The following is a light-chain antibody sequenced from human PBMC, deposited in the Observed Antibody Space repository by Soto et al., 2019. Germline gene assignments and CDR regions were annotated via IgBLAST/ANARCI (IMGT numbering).Light chain of an antibody. Sequence: EIVLTQSPGTLSLSPGDRATLSCRASQSLWRHLAWYQQKPGQAPRLLIYDASTRATGIPARFSGSGSGTDFTLTISSLEPEDVAVYFCQQRNNWPLFTFGPGTKVDIK. J-gene: IGKJ3*01. CDR3: QQRNNWPLFT. CDR1: QSLWRH. CDR2: DAS. V-gene: IGKV3-11*01.